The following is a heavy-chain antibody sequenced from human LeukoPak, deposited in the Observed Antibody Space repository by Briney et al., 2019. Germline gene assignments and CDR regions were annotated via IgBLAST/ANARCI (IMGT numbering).Heavy chain of an antibody. J-gene: IGHJ6*02. Sequence: SETLSLTCTVSGVSVSSGSYYWSWIRQPPGKGLEWIGYIYYSGSTNYNPSLKSRVTISVDTSKNQFSLKLSSVTAADTAVYYCARSHSNYYYYGMDVWGQGTTVTVSS. CDR2: IYYSGST. CDR3: ARSHSNYYYYGMDV. V-gene: IGHV4-61*01. CDR1: GVSVSSGSYY. D-gene: IGHD4-11*01.